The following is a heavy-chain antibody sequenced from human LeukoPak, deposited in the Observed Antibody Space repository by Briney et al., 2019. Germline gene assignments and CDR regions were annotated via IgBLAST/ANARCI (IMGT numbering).Heavy chain of an antibody. Sequence: SSETLSLTCAVYGESLNRHYWSWIRQPPGKGLEWIGEINHSGSTNYNPSLKSRVTISVDTSKNQFSLKLSSVTAADTAVYYCARKVRWLPRNYMDVWGKGTTVTVSS. V-gene: IGHV4-34*01. CDR3: ARKVRWLPRNYMDV. CDR1: GESLNRHY. D-gene: IGHD3-10*01. J-gene: IGHJ6*03. CDR2: INHSGST.